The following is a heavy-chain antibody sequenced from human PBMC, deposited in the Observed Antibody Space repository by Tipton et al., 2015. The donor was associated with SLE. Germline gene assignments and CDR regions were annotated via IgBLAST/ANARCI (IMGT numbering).Heavy chain of an antibody. CDR1: GGSLTNPY. V-gene: IGHV4-59*11. Sequence: TLSLTCTVSGGSLTNPYWNWIRQPPGKGLEWIGYIHYSGTTHDNPSPKSRVTMSVDMSKNQFSLRLTSVTAADTAMYFCARLSLGEDYFFDYWGQGTLVSVSS. D-gene: IGHD3-10*01. J-gene: IGHJ4*02. CDR2: IHYSGTT. CDR3: ARLSLGEDYFFDY.